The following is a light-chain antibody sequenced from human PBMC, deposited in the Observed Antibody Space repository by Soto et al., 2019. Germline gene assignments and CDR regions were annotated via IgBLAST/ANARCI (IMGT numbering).Light chain of an antibody. CDR2: GAS. J-gene: IGKJ1*01. V-gene: IGKV1-39*01. Sequence: DIHMTQSPSSLSASVGDTVTITCRASQNIDMYLNWYQQKPGKAPRAPISGASNLQSGVPSRFSGSGSGTDFTLTISSLQSEDFASYFCQHTFNSPPWTFGQGTKVEVK. CDR3: QHTFNSPPWT. CDR1: QNIDMY.